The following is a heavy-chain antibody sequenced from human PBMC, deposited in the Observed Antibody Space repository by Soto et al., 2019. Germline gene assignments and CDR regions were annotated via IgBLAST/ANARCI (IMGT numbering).Heavy chain of an antibody. CDR3: AKGLYNWNRKPYDYVWGSYPY. V-gene: IGHV3-30*18. D-gene: IGHD3-16*01. Sequence: GGSLRLSCAASGFTFSSYGMHWVRQAPGKGLEWVAVISYDGSNKYYADSVKGRFTISRDNSKNTLYLQMNSLRAEDTAVYYCAKGLYNWNRKPYDYVWGSYPYWGQGTLVPVSS. J-gene: IGHJ4*02. CDR2: ISYDGSNK. CDR1: GFTFSSYG.